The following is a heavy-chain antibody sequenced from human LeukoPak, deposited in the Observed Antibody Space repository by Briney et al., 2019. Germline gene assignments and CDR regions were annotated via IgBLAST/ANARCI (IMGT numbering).Heavy chain of an antibody. CDR2: ISYSGGST. D-gene: IGHD6-13*01. J-gene: IGHJ3*02. CDR3: ARAVPAPGTPENAFDI. CDR1: GFSFSSYA. Sequence: PGGSLRLSCAASGFSFSSYAMSWVRQAPGKGLEWVSGISYSGGSTYSADSVKGRFTISRDNSKNTLYLHMNSLSTEDTALYYCARAVPAPGTPENAFDIWGQGTMVTVSS. V-gene: IGHV3-23*01.